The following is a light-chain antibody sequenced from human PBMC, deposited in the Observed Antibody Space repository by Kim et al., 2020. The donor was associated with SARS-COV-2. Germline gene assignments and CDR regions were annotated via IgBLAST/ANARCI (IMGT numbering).Light chain of an antibody. J-gene: IGKJ3*01. V-gene: IGKV1-27*01. CDR3: QKCYGALT. CDR1: QDISNY. CDR2: AAS. Sequence: DIQMTQSTSSLSASVGDRVTITCRASQDISNYLAWYQQKPGKVPNLLIFAASTLQSGVPSRFSGSGSGTDFTLTISSLQPEDVATYYCQKCYGALTFGPGTKVDIK.